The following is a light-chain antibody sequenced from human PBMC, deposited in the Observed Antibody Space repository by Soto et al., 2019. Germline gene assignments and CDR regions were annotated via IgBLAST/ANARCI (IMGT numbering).Light chain of an antibody. CDR1: QDISNY. Sequence: DIQMTQSPSSLSASVGDRVTNTCQASQDISNYLNWYQQKPGKAPKLLIFAASSLQSGVPSRFSGSRSGPDFTLTISSLQPEDFATYYCQQSDSSPPTFGQGTKVDIK. J-gene: IGKJ1*01. CDR3: QQSDSSPPT. CDR2: AAS. V-gene: IGKV1-39*01.